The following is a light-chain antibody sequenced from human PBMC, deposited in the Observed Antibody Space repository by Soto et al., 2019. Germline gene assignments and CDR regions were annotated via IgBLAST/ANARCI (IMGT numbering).Light chain of an antibody. CDR3: QQYGSSPPT. CDR2: GAS. J-gene: IGKJ2*01. Sequence: EMVLTQSPDTLYLYPGERATLSCRASQSVSSNYLAWYQQKLGQAPRLLIYGASTRVTVIPDRVSGSGSGTDFTLTVSILEPEHFAVFYYQQYGSSPPTFGQGTKLQIK. V-gene: IGKV3-20*01. CDR1: QSVSSNY.